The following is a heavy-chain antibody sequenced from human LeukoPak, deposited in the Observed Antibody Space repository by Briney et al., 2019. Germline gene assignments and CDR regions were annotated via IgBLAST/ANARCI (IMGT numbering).Heavy chain of an antibody. J-gene: IGHJ4*02. CDR3: ARDDGAVAGTVFDY. CDR2: ISWNSGSI. V-gene: IGHV3-66*01. Sequence: GGSLRLSCAASGFTVSSNYMSWVRQAPGKGLEWVSGISWNSGSIGYADSVKGRFTISRDNSKNTLYLQMNSLRAEDTAVYYCARDDGAVAGTVFDYWGQGTLVTVSS. D-gene: IGHD6-19*01. CDR1: GFTVSSNY.